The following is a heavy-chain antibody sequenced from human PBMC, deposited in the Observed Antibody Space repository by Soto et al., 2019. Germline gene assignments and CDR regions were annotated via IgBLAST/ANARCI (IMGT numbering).Heavy chain of an antibody. CDR3: ARDGYRDYSFDY. CDR1: GFTFGSYA. J-gene: IGHJ4*02. D-gene: IGHD6-25*01. Sequence: GGSLRLSCAASGFTFGSYAMHWVRQTPGKGLEYVSTISRNGGSTYYANSVKGRFTISRDNSKNTLYLQMGSLRAEDMAVYYCARDGYRDYSFDYWGQGTLVTVSS. V-gene: IGHV3-64*01. CDR2: ISRNGGST.